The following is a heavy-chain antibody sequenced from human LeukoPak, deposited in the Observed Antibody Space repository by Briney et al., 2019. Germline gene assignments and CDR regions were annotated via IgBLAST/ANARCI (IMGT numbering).Heavy chain of an antibody. CDR1: GGSFSGYY. CDR3: ARGRGGWYLGVYFDY. CDR2: INHSGST. V-gene: IGHV4-34*01. D-gene: IGHD6-19*01. Sequence: SETLSLTGAVYGGSFSGYYWSWIRQPPGKGLEWIGEINHSGSTNYNPSLKSGVTISVDTSKNQFSLKLSSVTAADTAVYYCARGRGGWYLGVYFDYWGQGTLVTVSP. J-gene: IGHJ4*02.